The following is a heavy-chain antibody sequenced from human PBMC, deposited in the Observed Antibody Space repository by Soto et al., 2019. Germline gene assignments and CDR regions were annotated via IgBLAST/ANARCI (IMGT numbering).Heavy chain of an antibody. J-gene: IGHJ5*02. Sequence: QLQLQESGPGLEKPSETLSLTCTVSGGSISSSSYYWGWISQPPGKGLEWSGSIYYSGSTYYNPSLKSRVTISVDTSKNQFSLKLSSVTAADTAVYYCARHPLYCSGGSCLNWFDPWGQGTLVTVSS. CDR2: IYYSGST. CDR3: ARHPLYCSGGSCLNWFDP. V-gene: IGHV4-39*01. D-gene: IGHD2-15*01. CDR1: GGSISSSSYY.